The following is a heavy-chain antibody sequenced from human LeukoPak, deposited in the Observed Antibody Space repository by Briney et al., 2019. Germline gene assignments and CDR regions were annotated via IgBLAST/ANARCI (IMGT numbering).Heavy chain of an antibody. CDR3: ARDQRIRCSGGSCYSAVSSSGWYGLFDY. V-gene: IGHV1-2*06. CDR2: INPNSGGT. D-gene: IGHD2-15*01. CDR1: GYTFTGYY. Sequence: ASVKVSCKASGYTFTGYYMHWVRQAPGQGGEWMGRINPNSGGTNYAQKFQGRFTMTRDTSISTAYMELIRLRSDDTAVYYCARDQRIRCSGGSCYSAVSSSGWYGLFDYWGQGTLVTVSS. J-gene: IGHJ4*02.